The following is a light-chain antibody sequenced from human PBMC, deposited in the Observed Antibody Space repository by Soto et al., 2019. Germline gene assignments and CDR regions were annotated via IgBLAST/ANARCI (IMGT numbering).Light chain of an antibody. CDR3: QQRYSWLRA. Sequence: EVVVTQSPDTLSLSPGVTATLSCRASQSVSSSVAWYQHKPGQSPRLVVYSGYKRAPGIPARFSGSGSGTDFTLTISSLESDDFAIYYCQQRYSWLRAFGPGNKVEVK. V-gene: IGKV3-11*01. CDR1: QSVSSS. CDR2: SGY. J-gene: IGKJ1*01.